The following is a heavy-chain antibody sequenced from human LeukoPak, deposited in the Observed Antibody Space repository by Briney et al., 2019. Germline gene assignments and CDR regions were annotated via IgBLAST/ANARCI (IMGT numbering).Heavy chain of an antibody. CDR3: ARSRDPNGFPRDAFDI. CDR2: IYYSGST. D-gene: IGHD2-2*01. CDR1: GGSISGYY. Sequence: SETLSLTCTVSGGSISGYYWSWIRQPPGKGLEWIGYIYYSGSTNYNPSLESRVTISVDTSKNQFSLKLSSVTAADTAVYYCARSRDPNGFPRDAFDIWGQGTMVTVSS. V-gene: IGHV4-59*01. J-gene: IGHJ3*02.